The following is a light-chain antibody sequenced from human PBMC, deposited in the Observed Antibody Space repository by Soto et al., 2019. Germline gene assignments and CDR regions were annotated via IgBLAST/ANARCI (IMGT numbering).Light chain of an antibody. CDR1: ETVATH. V-gene: IGKV3-15*01. J-gene: IGKJ1*01. CDR2: GAS. Sequence: PGERATLSCWASETVATHLAWYQQKPGQAPRLLISGASTRAAGISDRFRGSGSGTEFTLTISSLRSEDSAIYYCQQYFEWPPMTFGQGTKVEI. CDR3: QQYFEWPPMT.